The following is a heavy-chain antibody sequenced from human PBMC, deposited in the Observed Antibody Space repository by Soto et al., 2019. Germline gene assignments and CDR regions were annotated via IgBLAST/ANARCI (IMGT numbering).Heavy chain of an antibody. Sequence: QLQLQESGPGLVKPSETLSLTCSVSGDSISSSSYYWGWIRQPPGKGLEWIGTLNYSGRTYYNPSLKSRLTISVDTSKNQFSRKVSSVTAADTAVYYCANLYGDYVPYWGQGILVSVSS. J-gene: IGHJ4*02. D-gene: IGHD4-17*01. V-gene: IGHV4-39*01. CDR2: LNYSGRT. CDR1: GDSISSSSYY. CDR3: ANLYGDYVPY.